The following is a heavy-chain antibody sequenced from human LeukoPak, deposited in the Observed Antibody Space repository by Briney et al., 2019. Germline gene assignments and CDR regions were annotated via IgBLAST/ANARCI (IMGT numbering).Heavy chain of an antibody. CDR2: IYYSGST. D-gene: IGHD4-11*01. J-gene: IGHJ4*02. Sequence: TASETLSLTCTVSGGSISSGVYYWSWIRQHPGKGLEWIGYIYYSGSTYYNPSLKSRVTISVDTSKSQFSLKLSSVTAADTAVYYCARHNADYTFDYWGQGTLVTVSS. CDR1: GGSISSGVYY. CDR3: ARHNADYTFDY. V-gene: IGHV4-31*03.